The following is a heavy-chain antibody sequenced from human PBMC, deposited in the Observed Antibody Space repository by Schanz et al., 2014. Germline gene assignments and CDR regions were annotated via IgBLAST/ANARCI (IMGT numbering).Heavy chain of an antibody. D-gene: IGHD5-18*01. V-gene: IGHV1-18*01. J-gene: IGHJ3*02. CDR2: ITAYNGDT. Sequence: VQLEQSGAEVKKPGSSVKVSCKLSGGTISSYTISWMRQAPGQGLEWMGWITAYNGDTNYALKLQGRVTMTTDTSTGTAYMELRSLRSDDTALYYCTRGGYSYALSAFDIWGQGTMVTVSS. CDR3: TRGGYSYALSAFDI. CDR1: GGTISSYT.